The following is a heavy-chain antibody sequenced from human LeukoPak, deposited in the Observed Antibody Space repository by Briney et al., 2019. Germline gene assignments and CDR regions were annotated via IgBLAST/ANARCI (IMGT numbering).Heavy chain of an antibody. CDR1: GFTVSSNY. D-gene: IGHD3-10*01. Sequence: GGSLRLSCAASGFTVSSNYMSWVRQAPGKGLEWVSVIYSGGSTYYADSVKGRFTISRDNSKNTLYLQMNSLRAEDTAVYYCARDLNYYGSGSYSPMDYWGQGTLVTVSS. CDR2: IYSGGST. J-gene: IGHJ4*02. CDR3: ARDLNYYGSGSYSPMDY. V-gene: IGHV3-53*01.